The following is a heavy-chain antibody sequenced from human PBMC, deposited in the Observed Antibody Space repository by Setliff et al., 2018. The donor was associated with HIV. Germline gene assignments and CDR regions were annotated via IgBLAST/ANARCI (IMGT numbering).Heavy chain of an antibody. Sequence: SETLSLTCIVSGGSISNYYWWTWVRQPPGKGLEWIGEIYHSGTTDYKPSLKSRVTMSLDQAKKQLSLRLSYVTAADTAVYYCAGGRQIGIEGAGAFDIWGPGTVVTVSS. CDR1: GGSISNYYW. V-gene: IGHV4-4*02. CDR2: IYHSGTT. CDR3: AGGRQIGIEGAGAFDI. J-gene: IGHJ3*02. D-gene: IGHD1-26*01.